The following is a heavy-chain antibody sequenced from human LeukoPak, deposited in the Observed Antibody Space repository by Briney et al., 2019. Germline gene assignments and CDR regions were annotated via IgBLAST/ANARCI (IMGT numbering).Heavy chain of an antibody. CDR2: IKQDGSEK. D-gene: IGHD2-2*01. V-gene: IGHV3-7*01. J-gene: IGHJ4*02. CDR3: ARGQIVVVPAAMPDGDY. CDR1: GFTFSSYW. Sequence: GGSLRLSCAASGFTFSSYWMSWVRQAPGKGLEWVANIKQDGSEKYYVDSVKGRFTISRDNAKNSLYLQMNSLRAEDTAVYYCARGQIVVVPAAMPDGDYWGQGTLVTVSS.